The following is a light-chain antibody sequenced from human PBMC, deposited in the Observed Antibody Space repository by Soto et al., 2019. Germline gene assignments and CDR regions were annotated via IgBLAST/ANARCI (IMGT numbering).Light chain of an antibody. CDR1: QSISGW. CDR2: DAS. CDR3: QQYNSYS. Sequence: DIKMTQSPSTLSASVGDRVTITCRASQSISGWLAWYQQKPGKAPKLLIYDASSLQSGVPSRFSGSGSGTEFTLTISSLQPDDFATYYCQQYNSYSFGQGTKVDI. V-gene: IGKV1-5*01. J-gene: IGKJ1*01.